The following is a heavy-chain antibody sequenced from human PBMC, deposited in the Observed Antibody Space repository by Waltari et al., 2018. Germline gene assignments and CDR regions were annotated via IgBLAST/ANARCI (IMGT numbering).Heavy chain of an antibody. D-gene: IGHD3-16*02. J-gene: IGHJ5*02. CDR1: GGSIRTSRYY. Sequence: QLQLQESGPGLVKPSETLSLTCTVSGGSIRTSRYYWGWIRQPPGKGLEWIGSVYYSGAANYSPSLKIRVTILVDTSKNQFSLTLSSVTVADTAVYYCGRYSTYPDVCLDPWGQGTLVTVSP. V-gene: IGHV4-39*07. CDR2: VYYSGAA. CDR3: GRYSTYPDVCLDP.